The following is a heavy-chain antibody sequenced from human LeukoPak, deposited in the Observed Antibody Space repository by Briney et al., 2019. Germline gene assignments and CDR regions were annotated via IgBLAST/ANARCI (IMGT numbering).Heavy chain of an antibody. V-gene: IGHV3-74*01. J-gene: IGHJ4*02. CDR2: INSDGSST. D-gene: IGHD2-15*01. CDR3: ARHIVVVVAAFDY. Sequence: PGGSLRLSCAASGFTFSSYWMHWVRQAPGKGLVWVSRINSDGSSTRYADSVKGRFTISRDNAKNSLYLQMNSLRAEDTAVYYCARHIVVVVAAFDYWGQGTLVTVSS. CDR1: GFTFSSYW.